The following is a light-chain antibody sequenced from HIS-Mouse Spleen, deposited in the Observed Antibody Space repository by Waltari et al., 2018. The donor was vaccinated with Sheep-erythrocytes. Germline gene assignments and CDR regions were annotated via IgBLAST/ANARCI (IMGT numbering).Light chain of an antibody. J-gene: IGKJ3*01. CDR2: AAS. V-gene: IGKV1-39*01. Sequence: DIQMTQSPSSLSASVGDRVTITCRASQSISSYLNWYQQKPGKAPKLLIYAASSLQSGVPSRSSGSGSGTEFTLTISSLQPEDFATYYCQQSYSTPQFTFGPGTKVDIK. CDR1: QSISSY. CDR3: QQSYSTPQFT.